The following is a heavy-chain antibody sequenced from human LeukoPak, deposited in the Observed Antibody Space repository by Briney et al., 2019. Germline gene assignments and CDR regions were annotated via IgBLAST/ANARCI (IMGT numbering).Heavy chain of an antibody. V-gene: IGHV4-4*09. CDR2: IHASGPT. Sequence: SETLSLTCTVSGGSISTYYWSWIRRPPGKGLEWIVYIHASGPTNYNPSLKSRITISVDTSKNQFSLKLSSVTAADTAVYYCARHDAGIAARPFDNWGQGTLVTVSS. CDR3: ARHDAGIAARPFDN. J-gene: IGHJ4*02. CDR1: GGSISTYY. D-gene: IGHD6-6*01.